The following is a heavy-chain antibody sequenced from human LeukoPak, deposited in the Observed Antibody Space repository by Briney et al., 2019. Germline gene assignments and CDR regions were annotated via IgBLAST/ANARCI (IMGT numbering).Heavy chain of an antibody. Sequence: GESLKISCKGSGYSINNYWIGWVRQMPGKGLEWMGIIYPADSDIRYSPSFQGQVTISADKSISTAYLQWSSLKASDTAMYFCARCRGAWCNDVDVWGQGTTVTVSS. J-gene: IGHJ6*02. CDR2: IYPADSDI. V-gene: IGHV5-51*01. CDR3: ARCRGAWCNDVDV. D-gene: IGHD6-19*01. CDR1: GYSINNYW.